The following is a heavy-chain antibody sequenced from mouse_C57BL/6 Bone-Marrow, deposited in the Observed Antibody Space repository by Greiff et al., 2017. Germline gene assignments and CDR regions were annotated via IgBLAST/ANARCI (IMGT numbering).Heavy chain of an antibody. D-gene: IGHD1-1*01. Sequence: QVQLQQSGAELARPGASVKLSCKASGYTFTSYGISWVKQRTGQGLEWIGEIYPCSGNTYYNEKFKGKATLTADKSSSTAYMELRSLTSEDSAVYFCARSYYSSSDFDYWSQGTTLTVSS. CDR1: GYTFTSYG. V-gene: IGHV1-81*01. CDR2: IYPCSGNT. CDR3: ARSYYSSSDFDY. J-gene: IGHJ2*01.